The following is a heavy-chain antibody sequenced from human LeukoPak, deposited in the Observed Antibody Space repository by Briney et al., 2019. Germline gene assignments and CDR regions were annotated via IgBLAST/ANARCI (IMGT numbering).Heavy chain of an antibody. V-gene: IGHV4-34*01. J-gene: IGHJ6*03. CDR3: ARATISFAPYYYYYYMDV. Sequence: SETLSLTCAVYGGSFSDYYWSWIRQPPGKGLEWIGEINHSGSTNYNPSLKSRVTISVDTSKNQFSLKLSSVTAADTAVYYCARATISFAPYYYYYYMDVWGKGTTVTVSS. CDR2: INHSGST. CDR1: GGSFSDYY. D-gene: IGHD5-12*01.